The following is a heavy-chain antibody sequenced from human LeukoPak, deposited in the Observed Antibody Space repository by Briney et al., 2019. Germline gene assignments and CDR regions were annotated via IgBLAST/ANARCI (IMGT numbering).Heavy chain of an antibody. V-gene: IGHV1-58*02. CDR1: GFTFTSSA. Sequence: VKVSCKASGFTFTSSAMQWVRQARGQRLEWIGWIVVGSGNTNYAQKFQERVTITRDMSTSTAYMELSSPRSEDTAVYYCARDHNYYGSGSSPFDYWGQGTLVTVSS. CDR2: IVVGSGNT. D-gene: IGHD3-10*01. CDR3: ARDHNYYGSGSSPFDY. J-gene: IGHJ4*02.